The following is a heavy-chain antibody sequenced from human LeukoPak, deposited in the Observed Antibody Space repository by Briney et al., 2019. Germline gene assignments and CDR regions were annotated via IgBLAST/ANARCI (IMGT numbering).Heavy chain of an antibody. J-gene: IGHJ6*02. CDR1: GYSFTSYW. D-gene: IGHD2/OR15-2a*01. V-gene: IGHV5-51*01. CDR3: ARQDRVSPGMDV. CDR2: IYPGDPDT. Sequence: GGSLEISCKGSGYSFTSYWIGRVGQMPGKGLEWMGIIYPGDPDTRYSPSFQGQVTISADKSITTPYLQWSSLKASDTAMYYFARQDRVSPGMDVCGQGTTLTAS.